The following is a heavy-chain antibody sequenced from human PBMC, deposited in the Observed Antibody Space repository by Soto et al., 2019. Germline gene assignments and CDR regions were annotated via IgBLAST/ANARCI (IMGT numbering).Heavy chain of an antibody. CDR3: ARTPGGWELRHFDY. V-gene: IGHV1-18*01. CDR2: ISAYNGNT. D-gene: IGHD1-26*01. CDR1: GYTFTSYG. Sequence: VASVKVSCKASGYTFTSYGISWVRQAPGQGLEWMGWISAYNGNTNYAQKLQGRVTMTTDTSTSTAYMELRSLRSDDTAVYYCARTPGGWELRHFDYWGQGTLVTVSS. J-gene: IGHJ4*02.